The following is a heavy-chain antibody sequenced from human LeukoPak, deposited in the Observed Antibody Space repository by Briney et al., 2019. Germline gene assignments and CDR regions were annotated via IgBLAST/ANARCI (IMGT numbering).Heavy chain of an antibody. V-gene: IGHV4-59*01. J-gene: IGHJ4*02. CDR3: ARGIKDYDFWSGFDY. Sequence: SETLSLTCTVSGGSISSYYWSWIRQPPGKGLEWIGYIYYSGSTNYNPSLKSRVTISVDTPKNQFSLKLSSVTAADTAVYYCARGIKDYDFWSGFDYWGQGTLATVSS. D-gene: IGHD3-3*01. CDR1: GGSISSYY. CDR2: IYYSGST.